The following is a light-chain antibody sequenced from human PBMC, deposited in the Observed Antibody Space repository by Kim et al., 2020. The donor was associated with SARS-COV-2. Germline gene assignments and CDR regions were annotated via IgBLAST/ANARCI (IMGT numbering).Light chain of an antibody. V-gene: IGLV10-54*04. CDR2: RNN. J-gene: IGLJ3*02. Sequence: QTATLTCPGNSNNVGNQGAAWLQQHQRHPPELLSYRNNNRPSGISERFSASRSGNTASLTITALQPEDEADYYCSAWDSSLSAWVFGGGTQLTVL. CDR1: SNNVGNQG. CDR3: SAWDSSLSAWV.